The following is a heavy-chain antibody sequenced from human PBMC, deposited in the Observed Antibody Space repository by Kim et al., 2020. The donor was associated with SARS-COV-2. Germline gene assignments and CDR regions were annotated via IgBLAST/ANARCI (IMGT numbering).Heavy chain of an antibody. CDR1: GFTFSSSA. Sequence: GGSLRLSCAASGFTFSSSAMNWVRQASGKGLEWVGRIRSKAYSWTTAYAASVKGRFTISRDDSKNTPYLQMSSLKTEDTAVYYCACVPGEKLAFCDAFGIWGQGTMVTVSS. CDR3: ACVPGEKLAFCDAFGI. D-gene: IGHD3-3*02. J-gene: IGHJ3*02. CDR2: IRSKAYSWTT. V-gene: IGHV3-73*01.